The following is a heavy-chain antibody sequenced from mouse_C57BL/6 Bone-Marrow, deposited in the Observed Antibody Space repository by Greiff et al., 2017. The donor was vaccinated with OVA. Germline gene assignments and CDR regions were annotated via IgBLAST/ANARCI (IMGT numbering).Heavy chain of an antibody. CDR3: ARDGSIYWYFDV. CDR1: GYAFTNYL. CDR2: INPGSGGT. V-gene: IGHV1-54*01. Sequence: VQLQQSGAELVRPGTSVKVSCKASGYAFTNYLIEWVKQRPGQGLEWIGVINPGSGGTNYNEKFKGKATLTADKSSSTAYMQLSSLTSEDSAVYFCARDGSIYWYFDVWGTGTTVTVSS. D-gene: IGHD1-1*01. J-gene: IGHJ1*03.